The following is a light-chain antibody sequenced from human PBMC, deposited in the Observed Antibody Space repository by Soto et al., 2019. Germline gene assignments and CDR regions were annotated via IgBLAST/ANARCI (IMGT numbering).Light chain of an antibody. V-gene: IGLV2-14*01. J-gene: IGLJ1*01. CDR2: DVS. Sequence: QSALTQPASVSGSPGQSITISCTGTSSAVGGYNYVSWYQQHPGKAPKLMIYDVSNRPSGVSNRFSGSKSGNTASLTISGLQAEDEADYYCSSYTSSSTSCVFGTGTKLTVL. CDR1: SSAVGGYNY. CDR3: SSYTSSSTSCV.